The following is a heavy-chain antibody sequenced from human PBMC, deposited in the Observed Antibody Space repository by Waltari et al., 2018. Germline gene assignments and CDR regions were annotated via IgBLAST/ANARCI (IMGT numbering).Heavy chain of an antibody. Sequence: EVQLVESGGGLVKPGGSLRLSCAASGFTFSNAWMSWVRQAPGKGLEWVGRIKSKTDGGTTDYAAPVKGRFTISRDDAKNTLYLQMNSLKTEDTAVYYCTTVISGITMMDVWGQGTTVTVSS. J-gene: IGHJ6*02. CDR1: GFTFSNAW. CDR3: TTVISGITMMDV. V-gene: IGHV3-15*01. D-gene: IGHD3-10*01. CDR2: IKSKTDGGTT.